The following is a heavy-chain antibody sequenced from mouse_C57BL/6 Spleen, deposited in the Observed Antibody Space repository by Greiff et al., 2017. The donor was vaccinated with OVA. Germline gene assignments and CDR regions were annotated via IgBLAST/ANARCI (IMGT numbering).Heavy chain of an antibody. Sequence: EVMLVESGGGLVKPGGSLKLSCAASGFTFSDYGMHWVRQAPEKGLEWVAYISSGSSTIYYADTVKGRFTISRDNAKNTLFLQMTSLGSEDTAMYYCANDYPYAMDYWGQGTSVTVSS. V-gene: IGHV5-17*01. CDR2: ISSGSSTI. J-gene: IGHJ4*01. CDR1: GFTFSDYG. CDR3: ANDYPYAMDY. D-gene: IGHD2-4*01.